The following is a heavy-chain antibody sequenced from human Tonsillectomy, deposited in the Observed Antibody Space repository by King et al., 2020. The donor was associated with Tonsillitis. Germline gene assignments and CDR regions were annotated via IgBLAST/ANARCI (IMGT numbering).Heavy chain of an antibody. Sequence: QLVQSGAEVKKPGESLRISCKGCGYSFTNYWISWVRQMPGKGLELMGRIDPTDSYTNYSPSFQGHVTISADRSISPAYLQLSSLKASDTAIYYCARHDYASSGQQPPFDYWGQGTLVTVSS. D-gene: IGHD3-22*01. V-gene: IGHV5-10-1*01. CDR2: IDPTDSYT. CDR1: GYSFTNYW. CDR3: ARHDYASSGQQPPFDY. J-gene: IGHJ4*02.